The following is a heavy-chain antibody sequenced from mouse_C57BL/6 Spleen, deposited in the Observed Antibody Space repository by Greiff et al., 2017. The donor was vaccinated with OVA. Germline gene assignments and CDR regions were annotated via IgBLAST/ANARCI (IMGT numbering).Heavy chain of an antibody. D-gene: IGHD4-1*02. Sequence: VQLQQPGAELVRPGSSVKLSCKASGYTFTSYWMHWVKQRPIQGLEWIGNIDPSDSESHYNQKFKDKATLTVDKSSITAYMQRSSLTSEDSAVYYCAGGDKGPTGPWFAYRGQGTLVTVSA. V-gene: IGHV1-52*01. CDR2: IDPSDSES. CDR3: AGGDKGPTGPWFAY. CDR1: GYTFTSYW. J-gene: IGHJ3*01.